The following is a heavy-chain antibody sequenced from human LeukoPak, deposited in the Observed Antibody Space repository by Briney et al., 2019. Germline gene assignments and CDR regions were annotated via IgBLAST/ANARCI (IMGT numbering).Heavy chain of an antibody. J-gene: IGHJ3*01. D-gene: IGHD3-22*01. CDR3: ARLLDNDISGDPDTFDV. V-gene: IGHV4-59*11. Sequence: SETLSLTCTVSGGSLSGHYWSWIRQPPGKRLEWTGYVSYTGRTKYNPSLQSRVTISIDTSKSQFSLKPTSVTSADTAVYSCARLLDNDISGDPDTFDVWGQGTTVIVSS. CDR1: GGSLSGHY. CDR2: VSYTGRT.